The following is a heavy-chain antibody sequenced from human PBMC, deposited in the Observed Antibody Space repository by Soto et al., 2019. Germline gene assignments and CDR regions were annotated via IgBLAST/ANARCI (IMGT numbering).Heavy chain of an antibody. Sequence: PSETLSLTCTVSGGSISSYYWSWIRQPPGKGLEWIGYIYYSGSTNYNPSLKSRVTISVDTSKNQFSLKLSSVTAADTAVYYCARLARNYDFWXGYFAAQTNYYMDVWGKGTTVTVSS. CDR1: GGSISSYY. CDR2: IYYSGST. V-gene: IGHV4-59*08. D-gene: IGHD3-3*01. CDR3: ARLARNYDFWXGYFAAQTNYYMDV. J-gene: IGHJ6*03.